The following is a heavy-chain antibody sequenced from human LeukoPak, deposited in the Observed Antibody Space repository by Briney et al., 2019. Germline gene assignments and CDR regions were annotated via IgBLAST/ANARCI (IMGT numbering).Heavy chain of an antibody. D-gene: IGHD3-10*01. CDR2: ISSSGSTI. V-gene: IGHV3-48*03. Sequence: PPGGSLRLSCAASEFTFRSYAMSWVRQAPGKGLEWVSYISSSGSTIYYADSVKGRFTISRDNAKNSLYLQMNSLRAEDTAVYYCARDYYGSGSYPLFDYWGQGTLVTVSS. CDR3: ARDYYGSGSYPLFDY. CDR1: EFTFRSYA. J-gene: IGHJ4*02.